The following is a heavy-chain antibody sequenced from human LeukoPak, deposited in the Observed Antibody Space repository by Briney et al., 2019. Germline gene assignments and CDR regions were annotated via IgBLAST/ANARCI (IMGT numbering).Heavy chain of an antibody. V-gene: IGHV3-30-3*01. CDR2: ISYDGSNK. J-gene: IGHJ5*02. CDR3: ARGISRRAPFDP. CDR1: GFTFSSYA. Sequence: GGSLRLSCAASGFTFSSYAMHWVRQAPGKGLEWVAVISYDGSNKYYADSVKGRFTISRDNSKNTLYLQMNSLRAEDTAVYYCARGISRRAPFDPWGQGTLVTVSS. D-gene: IGHD1-14*01.